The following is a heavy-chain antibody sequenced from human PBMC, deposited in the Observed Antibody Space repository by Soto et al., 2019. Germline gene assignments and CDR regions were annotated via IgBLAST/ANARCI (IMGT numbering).Heavy chain of an antibody. CDR1: GGSISSYY. V-gene: IGHV4-59*08. D-gene: IGHD4-17*01. CDR2: IYYSGST. Sequence: SETLSLTCSVAGGSISSYYWSWIRQPPGKGLEWIGYIYYSGSTNYNPSLKSRVTISVDTSKNQFSLKLSSVTAADTAVYYCARHRRYGELDYWGQGTLVTVSS. J-gene: IGHJ4*02. CDR3: ARHRRYGELDY.